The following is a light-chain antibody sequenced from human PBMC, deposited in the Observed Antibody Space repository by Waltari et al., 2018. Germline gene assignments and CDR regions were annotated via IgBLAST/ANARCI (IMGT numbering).Light chain of an antibody. CDR3: QMYVRLPVT. CDR1: QIVGRA. V-gene: IGKV3-20*01. CDR2: DAS. J-gene: IGKJ1*01. Sequence: EIVLTQSPGTLALSPGERATLSCRASQIVGRALAWYQQKPGQAPRLLIYDASSRTTGIPDRFRGSGSGTDFSLTISRVEPEDFAVYYCQMYVRLPVTFGQGTKVEVK.